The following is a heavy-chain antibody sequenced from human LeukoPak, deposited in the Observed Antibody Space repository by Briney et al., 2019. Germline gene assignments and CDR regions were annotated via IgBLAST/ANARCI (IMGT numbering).Heavy chain of an antibody. Sequence: GESLKISCKGSGYSFTSYWIGWVRQMPGEGLEWMGIIYPGDSDTRYSPSFQGQVTISADKSISTAYLQWSSLKASDTAMYYCARQYYAYYDSSGDYIDYWGQGTLVTVSS. J-gene: IGHJ4*02. CDR1: GYSFTSYW. D-gene: IGHD3-22*01. V-gene: IGHV5-51*01. CDR2: IYPGDSDT. CDR3: ARQYYAYYDSSGDYIDY.